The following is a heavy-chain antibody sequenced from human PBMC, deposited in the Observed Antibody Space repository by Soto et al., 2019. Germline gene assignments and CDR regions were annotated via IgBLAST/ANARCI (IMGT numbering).Heavy chain of an antibody. CDR1: GFTFSSSW. J-gene: IGHJ4*02. CDR2: MKEDGSEQ. V-gene: IGHV3-7*01. Sequence: EVHLVESGGGLVQPGGSLRLSCSASGFTFSSSWMSWIRQAPGKGLEWVANMKEDGSEQYYVDPLEGRFTISRDKAKKSLYLQMNGLRTEDTGVYYCARDEGFWSGSDYWGQGTLVTVSS. D-gene: IGHD3-3*01. CDR3: ARDEGFWSGSDY.